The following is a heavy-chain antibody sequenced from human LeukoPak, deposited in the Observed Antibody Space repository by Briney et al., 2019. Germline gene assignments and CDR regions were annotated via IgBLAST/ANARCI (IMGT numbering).Heavy chain of an antibody. CDR1: GYTFTSYW. Sequence: GESLKISCKGSGYTFTSYWIGWVRQMPGKGLEWMGIIHPGDSDTRYSPSFQGQVTISADKSISTAYLQWSSLKASDTAMYYCARHGILAVAGTSPYFDYWGQGTLVTVSS. J-gene: IGHJ4*02. D-gene: IGHD6-19*01. CDR2: IHPGDSDT. CDR3: ARHGILAVAGTSPYFDY. V-gene: IGHV5-51*01.